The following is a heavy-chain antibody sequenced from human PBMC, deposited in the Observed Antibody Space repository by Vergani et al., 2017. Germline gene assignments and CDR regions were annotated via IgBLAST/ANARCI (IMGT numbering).Heavy chain of an antibody. CDR1: GFTFSSYA. CDR2: ISGSGGST. V-gene: IGHV3-23*01. D-gene: IGHD2-2*01. CDR3: AKTPSIVVVPGVYFDY. J-gene: IGHJ4*02. Sequence: EVQLLESGGGLVQPGGSLRLSCAASGFTFSSYAMSWVRQAPGKGLEWVSAISGSGGSTYYADSVKGRFTISRDNSKNTLYLQMNSLRAEYTAVYYCAKTPSIVVVPGVYFDYWGQGTLVTVSS.